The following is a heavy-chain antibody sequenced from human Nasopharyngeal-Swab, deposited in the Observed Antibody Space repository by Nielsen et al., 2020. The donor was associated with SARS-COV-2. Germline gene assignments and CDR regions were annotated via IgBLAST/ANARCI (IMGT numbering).Heavy chain of an antibody. J-gene: IGHJ3*02. CDR1: GYTFTSYA. V-gene: IGHV1-3*01. Sequence: VSVKVSCKASGYTFTSYAMHWVRQAPGQRLEWMGWINAGNGNTKYSQKFQGRVTITRDTSASTAYMELRSLRSDDTAVYYCARVRGGSSSWYQGSDAFDIWGQGTMVTVSS. CDR2: INAGNGNT. D-gene: IGHD6-13*01. CDR3: ARVRGGSSSWYQGSDAFDI.